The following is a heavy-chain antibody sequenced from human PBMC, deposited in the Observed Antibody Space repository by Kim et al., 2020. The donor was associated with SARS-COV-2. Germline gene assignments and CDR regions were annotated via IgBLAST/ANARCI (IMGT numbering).Heavy chain of an antibody. V-gene: IGHV3-23*01. D-gene: IGHD6-13*01. J-gene: IGHJ2*01. CDR3: AREGASQQGYWYFDV. Sequence: DSVRGRFTISRDNSKNTVDLQMDSLRVEDTAIYYCAREGASQQGYWYFDVWGRGTLVTVSS.